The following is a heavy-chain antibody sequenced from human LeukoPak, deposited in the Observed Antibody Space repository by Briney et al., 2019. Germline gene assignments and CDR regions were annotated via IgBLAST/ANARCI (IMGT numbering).Heavy chain of an antibody. CDR3: ARDRIAAAGTGYYGMDV. D-gene: IGHD6-13*01. CDR2: ISSSNTYI. Sequence: GGSLRLSCAASGFTFSSYTMNWVRQAPGKGLEWVSSISSSNTYIYYADSVKGRFTISRDNAKNSLYLQMNSLRAEDTAVYYCARDRIAAAGTGYYGMDVWGQGTTVTVSS. CDR1: GFTFSSYT. V-gene: IGHV3-21*01. J-gene: IGHJ6*02.